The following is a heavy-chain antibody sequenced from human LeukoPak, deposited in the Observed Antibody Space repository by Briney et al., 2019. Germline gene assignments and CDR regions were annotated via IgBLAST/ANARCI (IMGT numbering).Heavy chain of an antibody. CDR1: GFTFSDYY. Sequence: GGSLRLSCAASGFTFSDYYMSWIRQAPGKGLEWVSCISSSGSTIYYADSVKGRSTISRDNAKNSLYLQMNSLRVEDTAVYYCARDYKYAFDNWGQGTLVTVSS. CDR3: ARDYKYAFDN. D-gene: IGHD5-24*01. J-gene: IGHJ4*02. V-gene: IGHV3-11*04. CDR2: ISSSGSTI.